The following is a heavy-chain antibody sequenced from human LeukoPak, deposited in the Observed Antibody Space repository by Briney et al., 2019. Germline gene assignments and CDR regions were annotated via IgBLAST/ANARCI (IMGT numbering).Heavy chain of an antibody. CDR3: AKDPVNHCASSVCYGLQS. CDR1: GFSLSEYG. CDR2: IRYDDSE. J-gene: IGHJ5*02. D-gene: IGHD3-22*01. V-gene: IGHV3-30*02. Sequence: GGSLRFSCVASGFSLSEYGIHWVRQAPGKGLEWLSFIRYDDSEYYADSVKGRFAISRDNSKNTLFLQMHSLRSEDTAVYYCAKDPVNHCASSVCYGLQSWGQGTLVIVPS.